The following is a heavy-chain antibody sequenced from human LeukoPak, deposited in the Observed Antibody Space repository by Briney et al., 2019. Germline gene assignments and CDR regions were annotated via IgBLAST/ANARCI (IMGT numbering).Heavy chain of an antibody. Sequence: TSETLSLTCAVYGGSFSGYYWSWIRQPPGKGLEWIGEINHSGSTNYNPSLKSRVTISVDTSKNQFSLKLSSVTAADTAVYYCARAGGYSYGPYYFDYWGQGTLVTVSS. CDR3: ARAGGYSYGPYYFDY. CDR2: INHSGST. J-gene: IGHJ4*02. V-gene: IGHV4-34*01. D-gene: IGHD5-18*01. CDR1: GGSFSGYY.